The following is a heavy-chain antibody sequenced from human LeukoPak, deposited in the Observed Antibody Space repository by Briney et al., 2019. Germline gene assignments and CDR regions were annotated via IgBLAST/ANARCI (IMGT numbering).Heavy chain of an antibody. CDR3: ARARYSSLDAFDI. V-gene: IGHV5-10-1*01. CDR2: IDPSNSYT. J-gene: IGHJ3*02. D-gene: IGHD6-13*01. CDR1: GYSFTSYW. Sequence: GESLKISCKGSGYSFTSYWISWVRQMPGKGLEWMGKIDPSNSYTNYSPSFQGHVTISADKSISTAYLQWSSLKASDTAMYYCARARYSSLDAFDIWGQGTMVTVSS.